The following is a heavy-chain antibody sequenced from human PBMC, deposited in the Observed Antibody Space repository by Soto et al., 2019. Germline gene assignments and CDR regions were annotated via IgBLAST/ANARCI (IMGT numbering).Heavy chain of an antibody. V-gene: IGHV3-64D*06. CDR2: IGSNVAST. CDR3: VRGGGDYAGSSLWFDS. J-gene: IGHJ5*01. D-gene: IGHD3-16*01. Sequence: GGSLRLSCPASGFTFSQSAMHWVRQAPGKGLEYVAAIGSNVASTFYPGSVKGRFIISRDNSKNTLFLQMNTLRPDDTAVYYCVRGGGDYAGSSLWFDSWGQGTLVTVSS. CDR1: GFTFSQSA.